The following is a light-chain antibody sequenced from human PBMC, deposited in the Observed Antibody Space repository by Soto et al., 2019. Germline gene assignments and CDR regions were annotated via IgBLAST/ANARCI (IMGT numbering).Light chain of an antibody. CDR2: DAS. V-gene: IGKV1-5*01. CDR1: QSISSW. CDR3: QQYNSYLFT. J-gene: IGKJ3*01. Sequence: DIQMPQSPSTLYASVGDRVTITYRTSQSISSWLAWYQQKPGKAPKLLIYDASSLESGDTSRSSGSGSGTEFPLNISSLQPDDFATYYCQQYNSYLFTFGPGTKVDI.